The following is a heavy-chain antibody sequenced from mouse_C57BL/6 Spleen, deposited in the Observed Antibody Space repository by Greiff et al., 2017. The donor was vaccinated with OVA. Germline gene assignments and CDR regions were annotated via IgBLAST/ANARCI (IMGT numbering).Heavy chain of an antibody. Sequence: DVKLVESVAELVRPGASVKLSCTASGFNIKNTYMHWVKQRPEQGLEWIGRIDPANGNTKYAPKFQGKATITADTSSNTAYLQLSSLTSEDTAIYYCARSDYYGSSYGYFDVWGTGTTVTVSS. CDR1: GFNIKNTY. D-gene: IGHD1-1*01. J-gene: IGHJ1*03. V-gene: IGHV14-3*01. CDR2: IDPANGNT. CDR3: ARSDYYGSSYGYFDV.